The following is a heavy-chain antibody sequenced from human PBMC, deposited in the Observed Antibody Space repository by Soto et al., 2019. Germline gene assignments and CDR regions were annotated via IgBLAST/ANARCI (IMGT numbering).Heavy chain of an antibody. D-gene: IGHD3-10*01. V-gene: IGHV1-3*01. CDR1: GYTFTGYA. CDR2: INAGNGNT. CDR3: ARSRITMVRGVPPDYGMDV. J-gene: IGHJ6*02. Sequence: ASVKVSCKASGYTFTGYAMHWVRQAPGQRLEWMGWINAGNGNTKYSQKFQGRVTITRDTSASTAYMELSSLRSEDTAVYYCARSRITMVRGVPPDYGMDVWGQGTTVTVSS.